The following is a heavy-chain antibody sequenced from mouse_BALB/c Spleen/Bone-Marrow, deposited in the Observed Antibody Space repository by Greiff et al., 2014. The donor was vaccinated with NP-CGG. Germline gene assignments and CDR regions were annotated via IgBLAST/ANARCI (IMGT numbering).Heavy chain of an antibody. CDR1: GFTFSSIG. Sequence: EVHLVESGGGLVQPGGSRKLSCAASGFTFSSIGMHWVRQAPEKGQEWVAYISSGSSTIYYADTVKGRFTISRDNPKNTLFLQMTSLRSEDTAMYYCARGIGYDAWFVYWGQGTLVTVSA. V-gene: IGHV5-17*02. D-gene: IGHD2-2*01. J-gene: IGHJ3*01. CDR2: ISSGSSTI. CDR3: ARGIGYDAWFVY.